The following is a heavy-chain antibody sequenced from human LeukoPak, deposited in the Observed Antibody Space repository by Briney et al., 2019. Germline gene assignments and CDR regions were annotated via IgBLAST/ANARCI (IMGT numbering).Heavy chain of an antibody. D-gene: IGHD3-22*01. CDR3: ARVVLDHYYDSNGYLGTLDY. CDR2: ISAYNTNT. J-gene: IGHJ4*02. Sequence: ASVKVSCKASGYAFTNYGITWVRQAPGQGLEWMGWISAYNTNTNYAQKLQGRVTMTTDTSTSTAYMELRSLRSDDTAVYYCARVVLDHYYDSNGYLGTLDYWGQGTLVTVSS. CDR1: GYAFTNYG. V-gene: IGHV1-18*01.